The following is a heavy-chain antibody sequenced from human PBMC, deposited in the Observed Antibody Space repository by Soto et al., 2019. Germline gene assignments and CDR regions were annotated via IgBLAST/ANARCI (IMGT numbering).Heavy chain of an antibody. D-gene: IGHD2-15*01. Sequence: SETLSLTCSVSGVSMRNVYWSWIRQPPGKGLEWIGFIFHSGNAKYSPSLQSRVTMSIDTSKDQFSLSLESVAAADTAVYFCARAHAPTLPFDFWGQGTLVTVS. V-gene: IGHV4-59*01. CDR1: GVSMRNVY. CDR3: ARAHAPTLPFDF. CDR2: IFHSGNA. J-gene: IGHJ4*02.